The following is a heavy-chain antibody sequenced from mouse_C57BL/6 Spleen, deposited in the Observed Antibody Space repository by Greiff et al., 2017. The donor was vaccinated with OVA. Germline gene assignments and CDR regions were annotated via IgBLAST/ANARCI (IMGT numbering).Heavy chain of an antibody. D-gene: IGHD1-1*01. CDR2: INPSNGGT. CDR1: GYTFTSYW. Sequence: QVQLQQPGTELVKPGASVKLSCKASGYTFTSYWMHWVKQRPGQGLEWIGNINPSNGGTNYNEKFKSKATLTVDKSSSTAYMQLSSLTSDDSAVYYCAREDYYGSSNYWYFDVWGTGTTVTVSS. CDR3: AREDYYGSSNYWYFDV. J-gene: IGHJ1*03. V-gene: IGHV1-53*01.